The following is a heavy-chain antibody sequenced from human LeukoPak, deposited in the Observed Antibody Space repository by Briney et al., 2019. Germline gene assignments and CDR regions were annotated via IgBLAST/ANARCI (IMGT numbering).Heavy chain of an antibody. J-gene: IGHJ1*01. CDR1: GFAFSTNW. V-gene: IGHV3-7*01. Sequence: GGSLRLSCVASGFAFSTNWMNWVRQAPGEGLEWVANIGQGGSHVNYADSVKGRFSISRGNARNSLFLQLNNLRAEDTAVYYCASSYLKHWGQGTLVTVSS. CDR2: IGQGGSHV. CDR3: ASSYLKH.